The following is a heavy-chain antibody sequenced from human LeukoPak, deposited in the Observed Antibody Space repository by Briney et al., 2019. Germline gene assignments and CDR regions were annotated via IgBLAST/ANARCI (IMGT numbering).Heavy chain of an antibody. Sequence: GGSLRLSCAASGFTFSSYAMSWVRQAPGKGLEWVSAISGSGGSTYYADSMKGRFTISRDNAKNSLYLQMNSLRAEDTAVYYCARDLIAAAGAFDYWGQGTLVTVSS. D-gene: IGHD6-13*01. CDR2: ISGSGGST. J-gene: IGHJ4*02. CDR1: GFTFSSYA. CDR3: ARDLIAAAGAFDY. V-gene: IGHV3-23*01.